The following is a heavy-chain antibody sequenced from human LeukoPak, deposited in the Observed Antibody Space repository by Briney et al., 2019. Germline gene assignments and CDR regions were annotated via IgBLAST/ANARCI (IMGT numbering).Heavy chain of an antibody. J-gene: IGHJ3*02. V-gene: IGHV4-59*01. Sequence: SETLSLTCTVSDGSISNYYWSLVRQPPGKGLEWIAYIDNSGRTNYNPSLRSRVTISIDTSRNQFSLRLSSVTAADTAVYYCARTDYYDSSVIYYYALDIWGQGTMVTVSS. CDR1: DGSISNYY. CDR2: IDNSGRT. D-gene: IGHD3-22*01. CDR3: ARTDYYDSSVIYYYALDI.